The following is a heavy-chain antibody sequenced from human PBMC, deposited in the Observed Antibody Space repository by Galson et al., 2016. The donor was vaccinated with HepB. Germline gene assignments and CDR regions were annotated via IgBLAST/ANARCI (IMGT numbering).Heavy chain of an antibody. Sequence: SLRLSCATSGFSFNSYGMHWVRQAPDKGLGWVACIWHDGSNAYYADSVKGRFTISRANSKNTLYLQMNSLRAEDTAVYHCAKDPSSGWYMYYHGMDVWGQGTTVTVSS. CDR2: IWHDGSNA. CDR3: AKDPSSGWYMYYHGMDV. V-gene: IGHV3-33*06. CDR1: GFSFNSYG. D-gene: IGHD6-19*01. J-gene: IGHJ6*02.